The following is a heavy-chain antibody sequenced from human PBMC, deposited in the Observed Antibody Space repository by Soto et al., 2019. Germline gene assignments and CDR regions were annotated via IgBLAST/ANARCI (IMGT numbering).Heavy chain of an antibody. D-gene: IGHD4-17*01. J-gene: IGHJ4*02. CDR1: GGSFSGYY. CDR3: ASVDSFMTTVTPDFDY. CDR2: INHSGST. V-gene: IGHV4-34*01. Sequence: QVQLQQWGAGLLKPSETLSLTCAVYGGSFSGYYWSWIRQPPGKGLEWIGEINHSGSTNYNPSLKCRVSISVDTSKNQFSLKLSSVTAADTAVYYCASVDSFMTTVTPDFDYWGQGTLVTVSS.